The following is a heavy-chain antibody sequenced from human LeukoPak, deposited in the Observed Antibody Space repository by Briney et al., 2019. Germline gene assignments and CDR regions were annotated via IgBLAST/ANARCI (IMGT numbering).Heavy chain of an antibody. CDR3: ARRFCSTSSCDAFDI. V-gene: IGHV3-48*03. CDR1: GFTFSSYE. D-gene: IGHD2-2*01. Sequence: GGSLRLSCAASGFTFSSYEMNWVRQAPGKGLEWVSYISSSGSIIYYADSVKGRFTISRDNAKNSLYLQMNSLRAEDTAVYYCARRFCSTSSCDAFDIWGQGAMVTVSS. CDR2: ISSSGSII. J-gene: IGHJ3*02.